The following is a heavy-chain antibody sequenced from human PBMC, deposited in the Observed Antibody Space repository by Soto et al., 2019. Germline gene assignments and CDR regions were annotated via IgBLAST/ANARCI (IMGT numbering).Heavy chain of an antibody. J-gene: IGHJ4*02. CDR3: ARDPGRDFDS. V-gene: IGHV3-30-3*01. CDR2: ISYDGSKK. Sequence: QVQLVESGGGVVQPGRSPRLSCAASGFTFSSYAMHWVRQAPGKGLEWVAVISYDGSKKYYADSVQGRFTISRDNSKNTLQLQMNSLRAEDTAVYYCARDPGRDFDSWGQGTLVTVSS. CDR1: GFTFSSYA.